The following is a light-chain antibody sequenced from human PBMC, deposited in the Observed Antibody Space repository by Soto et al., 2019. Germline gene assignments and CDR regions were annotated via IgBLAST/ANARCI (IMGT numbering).Light chain of an antibody. CDR3: QQYYSYWT. V-gene: IGKV3-11*01. Sequence: EIVLTQSPATLSLSPGERATLSCRASQSVSSYLAWYQQKPGQAPRLLIYDASNRATGIPVRFSGSGSGTEFTLTISNLQPDDFATYYCQQYYSYWTFGQGTKVDIK. CDR1: QSVSSY. J-gene: IGKJ1*01. CDR2: DAS.